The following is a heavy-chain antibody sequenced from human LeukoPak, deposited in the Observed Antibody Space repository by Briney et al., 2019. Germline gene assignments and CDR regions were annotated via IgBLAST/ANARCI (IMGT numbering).Heavy chain of an antibody. J-gene: IGHJ4*02. CDR3: AKAPGEIAVAGLFDY. CDR2: IKQDGSEK. CDR1: GFTFSSYW. D-gene: IGHD6-19*01. Sequence: GGSLRLSCAASGFTFSSYWMSWVRQAPGKGLEWVANIKQDGSEKYYVDSVKGRFTISRDNAKNSLYLQMNSLRAEDTAVYYCAKAPGEIAVAGLFDYWGQGTLVTVSS. V-gene: IGHV3-7*03.